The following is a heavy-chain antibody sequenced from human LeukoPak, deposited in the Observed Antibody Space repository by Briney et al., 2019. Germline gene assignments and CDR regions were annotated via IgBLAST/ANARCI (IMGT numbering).Heavy chain of an antibody. V-gene: IGHV3-64D*06. J-gene: IGHJ3*02. Sequence: GGSLRLSCSASGFTFSSYAMHWVRQAPGKGLEYVSVISSNGGSIYYADSVKGRLTISRDNSKNTLYLQMSSLRAEDTAVYFCVKPYSSSWLDAFDIWGQGTMVTVSS. CDR2: ISSNGGSI. D-gene: IGHD6-13*01. CDR3: VKPYSSSWLDAFDI. CDR1: GFTFSSYA.